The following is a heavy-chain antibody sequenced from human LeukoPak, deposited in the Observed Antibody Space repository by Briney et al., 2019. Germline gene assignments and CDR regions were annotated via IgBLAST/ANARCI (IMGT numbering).Heavy chain of an antibody. D-gene: IGHD5-24*01. CDR2: IYYSGST. Sequence: PSETLSLTCTVSGGSISSYYWSWIRQPPGKGLEWIGYIYYSGSTNYNPSLKSRVTISVDTSKNQFSLKPSSVTAADTAVYYCAVTPVGWLPLYYFDYWGQGTLVTVSS. J-gene: IGHJ4*02. CDR1: GGSISSYY. CDR3: AVTPVGWLPLYYFDY. V-gene: IGHV4-59*08.